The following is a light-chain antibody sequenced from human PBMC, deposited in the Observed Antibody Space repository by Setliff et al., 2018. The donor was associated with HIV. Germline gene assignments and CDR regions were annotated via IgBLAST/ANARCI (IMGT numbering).Light chain of an antibody. CDR3: LSYTGSDTFV. Sequence: QSVLSQPASVSGSPGQSITISCTGTPSDVGGFTLVSWYQKYPDRVPKLIIYDVSKRPSRVSDRFSGSKSANTAYLTISGLQAEDEADYYCLSYTGSDTFVFGSGTKVTVL. J-gene: IGLJ1*01. CDR2: DVS. CDR1: PSDVGGFTL. V-gene: IGLV2-23*02.